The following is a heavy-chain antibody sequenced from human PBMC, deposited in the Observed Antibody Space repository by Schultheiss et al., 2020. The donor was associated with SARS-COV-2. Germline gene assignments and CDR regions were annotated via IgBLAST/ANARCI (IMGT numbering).Heavy chain of an antibody. J-gene: IGHJ3*02. D-gene: IGHD5-18*01. CDR1: GFTVSSNY. Sequence: GESLKISCAASGFTVSSNYMNWVRQAPGKGLEWVGRIKSKTDGGTTDYAAPVKGRFTISRDDSKNTLYLQMNSLKTEDTAVYYCTTDDTAMALDAFDIWGQGTMVTVSS. CDR3: TTDDTAMALDAFDI. CDR2: IKSKTDGGTT. V-gene: IGHV3-15*01.